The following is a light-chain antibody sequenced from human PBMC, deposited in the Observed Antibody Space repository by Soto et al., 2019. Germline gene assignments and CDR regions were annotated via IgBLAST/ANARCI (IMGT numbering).Light chain of an antibody. J-gene: IGLJ1*01. CDR3: SSRTTSNPYV. CDR2: EVS. CDR1: SSDIGAYNS. V-gene: IGLV2-14*01. Sequence: QSALTQPASLSGPPGQSITISCTGTSSDIGAYNSVSWYQQHPGKAPKLMIYEVSNRPSGVSNRFSASKSGNTASLTISGLQAEDEADYYCSSRTTSNPYVFGTGTKVTVL.